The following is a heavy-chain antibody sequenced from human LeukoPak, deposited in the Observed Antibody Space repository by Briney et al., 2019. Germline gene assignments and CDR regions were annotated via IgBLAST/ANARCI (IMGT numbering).Heavy chain of an antibody. CDR3: ARAAGTGWAEYFQN. D-gene: IGHD6-19*01. V-gene: IGHV3-66*01. CDR1: GFSVSGNY. Sequence: GGSLILSCAASGFSVSGNYMIWVRQAPRKGLEWVSTIYTGGNTYYADSVEGRFTISRDSSENTLYLQMDSLRAEDTAVYYCARAAGTGWAEYFQNWGQGTLVIVSS. CDR2: IYTGGNT. J-gene: IGHJ1*01.